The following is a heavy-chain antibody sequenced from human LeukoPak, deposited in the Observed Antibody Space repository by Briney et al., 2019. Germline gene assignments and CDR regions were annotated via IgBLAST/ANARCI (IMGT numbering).Heavy chain of an antibody. J-gene: IGHJ4*02. CDR2: IYYSGST. D-gene: IGHD2-2*02. CDR1: GGSISSSSYD. Sequence: SETLSLTRTVSGGSISSSSYDWGWIREPPGKGLEWIGSIYYSGSTYYNPFLKSRVTISVDTSKNQFSLKLSSVTAADTAVYYCARVPCSSTSCYKLVDYWGQGTLVTVSS. CDR3: ARVPCSSTSCYKLVDY. V-gene: IGHV4-39*01.